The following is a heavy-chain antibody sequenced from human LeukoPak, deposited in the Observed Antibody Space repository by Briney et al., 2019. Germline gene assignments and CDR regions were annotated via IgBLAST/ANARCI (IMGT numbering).Heavy chain of an antibody. Sequence: ASVKVSCKASGYTFTSSGITWVRQAPGQGLEWVGWISAYNDNTNYAQKFQGRVTMSTDTSTSTAYMELRSLRYDDTAVYYCAREQWRLYYFDYWGQGTLVTVSS. CDR1: GYTFTSSG. CDR2: ISAYNDNT. V-gene: IGHV1-18*01. D-gene: IGHD6-19*01. J-gene: IGHJ4*02. CDR3: AREQWRLYYFDY.